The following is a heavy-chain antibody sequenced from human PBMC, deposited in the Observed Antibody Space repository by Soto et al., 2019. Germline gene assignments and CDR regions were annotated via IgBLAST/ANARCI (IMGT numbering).Heavy chain of an antibody. CDR1: GSTFSSYA. J-gene: IGHJ5*02. D-gene: IGHD2-2*01. CDR3: ARDMRECSSTSCYYNWFDP. V-gene: IGHV1-69*01. Sequence: QVQLVQSGAEVKKPGSSVKVSCKASGSTFSSYAISWVRQAHGQGLELMGGIIPIFGTANYAQKFQGRVKITADESTSAAYMELSRLISEDTAVYYCARDMRECSSTSCYYNWFDPWGQGTLVTVSS. CDR2: IIPIFGTA.